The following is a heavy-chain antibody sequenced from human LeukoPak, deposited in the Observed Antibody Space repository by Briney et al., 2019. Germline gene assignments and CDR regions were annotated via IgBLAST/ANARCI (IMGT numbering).Heavy chain of an antibody. CDR2: ISYDGNIK. V-gene: IGHV3-30*04. CDR3: ARAHLSSSATDYMDV. Sequence: GRSLRLSCAASGFTLSSHAIHWVRQAPGKGLEWVALISYDGNIKYYADSVKGRFTISRDNSKNTLSLQMNSLRPEDTAVYYCARAHLSSSATDYMDVWGKGTTVTVSS. CDR1: GFTLSSHA. D-gene: IGHD6-6*01. J-gene: IGHJ6*03.